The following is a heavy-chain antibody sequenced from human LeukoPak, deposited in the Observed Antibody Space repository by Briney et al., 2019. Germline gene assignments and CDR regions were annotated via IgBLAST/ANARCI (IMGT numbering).Heavy chain of an antibody. CDR3: AKDFRVIPDAFDI. Sequence: GGSLRLSCAASGFTFSDYYMSWIRQAPGKGLEWVSYISSSGSTIYYADSVKGRFTISRDNAKNSLYLQMNSLRAEDTAVYYCAKDFRVIPDAFDIWGQGTMVTVSS. CDR1: GFTFSDYY. J-gene: IGHJ3*02. V-gene: IGHV3-11*04. CDR2: ISSSGSTI. D-gene: IGHD2/OR15-2a*01.